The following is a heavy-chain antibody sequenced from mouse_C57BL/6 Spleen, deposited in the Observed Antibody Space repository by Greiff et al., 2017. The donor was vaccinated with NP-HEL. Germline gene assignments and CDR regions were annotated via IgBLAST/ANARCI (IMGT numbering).Heavy chain of an antibody. CDR1: GYTFTDYE. CDR3: TRNRRNYYGSTDY. CDR2: IDPETGGT. D-gene: IGHD1-1*01. V-gene: IGHV1-15*01. J-gene: IGHJ2*01. Sequence: QVQLQQSGAELVRPGASVTLSCKASGYTFTDYEMHWVKQTPVHGLEWIGAIDPETGGTAYNQKFKGKAILTADKSSSTAYMELRSLTSEDSAVYYCTRNRRNYYGSTDYWGQGTTLTVSS.